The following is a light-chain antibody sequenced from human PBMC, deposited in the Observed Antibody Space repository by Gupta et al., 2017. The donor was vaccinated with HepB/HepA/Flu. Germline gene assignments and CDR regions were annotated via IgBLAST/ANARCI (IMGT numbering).Light chain of an antibody. CDR2: GAS. J-gene: IGKJ1*01. CDR1: QSVSDSY. V-gene: IGKV3-20*01. Sequence: EIVLPHSPGTLSLSPGQSATPACTASQSVSDSYLAWYQHKAGQAPMLLIYGASSRATAVPDRFSGSGSGTDFTLTISRLEPEDFAVYYCQQYGDSPETFGQGTKVEIK. CDR3: QQYGDSPET.